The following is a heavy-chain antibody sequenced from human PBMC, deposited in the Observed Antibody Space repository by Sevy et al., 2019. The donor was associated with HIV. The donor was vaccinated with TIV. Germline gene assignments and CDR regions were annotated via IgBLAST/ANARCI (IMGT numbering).Heavy chain of an antibody. CDR1: GFTFSSSS. CDR2: IVVGSGYT. CDR3: AADAPSTVTTDDAFDI. Sequence: ASVKVSCKASGFTFSSSSVQWVRQARGQRLEWIGWIVVGSGYTNYAQKFQERVTFTRDMSTTTAYMELSSLSSEDTAMYYCAADAPSTVTTDDAFDIWGQGSMVTVSS. D-gene: IGHD4-17*01. V-gene: IGHV1-58*01. J-gene: IGHJ3*02.